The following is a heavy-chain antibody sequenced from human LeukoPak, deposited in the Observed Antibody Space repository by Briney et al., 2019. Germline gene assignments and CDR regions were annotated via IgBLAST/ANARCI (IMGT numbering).Heavy chain of an antibody. CDR1: GFTFSSYG. CDR3: ARADVDTAMADY. CDR2: IWYDGSNK. J-gene: IGHJ4*02. D-gene: IGHD5-18*01. Sequence: GRSLRLSCAASGFTFSSYGMHWVRQAPGKGLEWVAVIWYDGSNKYYADSVKGRFTISRDNSKNTLYLQMNSLRAEDTAVYYCARADVDTAMADYWGQGTLVTVSS. V-gene: IGHV3-33*01.